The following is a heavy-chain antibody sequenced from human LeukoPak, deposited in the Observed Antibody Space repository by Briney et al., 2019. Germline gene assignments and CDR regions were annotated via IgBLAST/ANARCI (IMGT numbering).Heavy chain of an antibody. V-gene: IGHV4-38-2*02. Sequence: PSETLSLTCTVSGYSISSGYYWGWIRQPPGKGLEWIGSIYHSGSTYYNPSLKSRVTTSVDTSKNQFSLKLNSVTAADTAVYYCARQKSSGYYYPVGWFDPWGQGTLVTVSS. CDR3: ARQKSSGYYYPVGWFDP. J-gene: IGHJ5*02. CDR2: IYHSGST. CDR1: GYSISSGYY. D-gene: IGHD3-22*01.